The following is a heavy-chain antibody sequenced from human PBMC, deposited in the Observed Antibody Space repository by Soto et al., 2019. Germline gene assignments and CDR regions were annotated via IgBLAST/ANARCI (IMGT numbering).Heavy chain of an antibody. CDR2: ISPDGSVK. D-gene: IGHD6-6*01. Sequence: GGSLRLSCTASGFIFTNYAMHWVRQAPGKGLEWVAVISPDGSVKYYSDSVKGRFTISRDNSKNTLYLQVNSLRADDTAVYFCARVEARYYYYGMDVWGQGTTVTV. CDR3: ARVEARYYYYGMDV. V-gene: IGHV3-30-3*01. J-gene: IGHJ6*02. CDR1: GFIFTNYA.